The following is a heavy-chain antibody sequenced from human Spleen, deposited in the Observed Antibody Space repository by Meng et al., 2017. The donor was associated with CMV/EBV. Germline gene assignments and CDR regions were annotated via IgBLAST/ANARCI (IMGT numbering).Heavy chain of an antibody. D-gene: IGHD2-2*01. J-gene: IGHJ4*02. CDR2: IYPADSDT. CDR1: GNSFTNYW. Sequence: GGSLRLSCKGSGNSFTNYWIAWVRQMPGKGPEWMGIIYPADSDTRYSPSFQGQVTMSADKSITTAYLQWNSLKASDTAMYYCARQDCTSTSCSGGLVYWGQGTLVTVSS. V-gene: IGHV5-51*01. CDR3: ARQDCTSTSCSGGLVY.